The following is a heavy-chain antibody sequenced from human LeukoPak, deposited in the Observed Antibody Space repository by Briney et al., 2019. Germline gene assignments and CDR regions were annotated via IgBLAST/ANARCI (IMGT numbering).Heavy chain of an antibody. D-gene: IGHD1-26*01. CDR3: AKGIWDLGRSAFDI. CDR1: GFTFDDYA. J-gene: IGHJ3*02. V-gene: IGHV3-9*01. CDR2: ISWNSGSI. Sequence: GGSLRLSCAASGFTFDDYAMPWVRQAPGKGLEWVSSISWNSGSIGYADSVKGRFTISRDNAKNSLYLQMNSLRAEDTALYYCAKGIWDLGRSAFDIWGQGTMVTVSS.